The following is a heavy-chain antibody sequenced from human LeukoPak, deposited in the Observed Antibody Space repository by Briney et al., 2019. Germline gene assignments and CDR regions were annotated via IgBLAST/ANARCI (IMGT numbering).Heavy chain of an antibody. CDR3: ARGVRIAVAAPHLNY. D-gene: IGHD6-19*01. J-gene: IGHJ4*02. CDR2: IYYSGST. Sequence: PSETLSLTCTVSGGSVSSGSYYWSWIRQPPGKGLEWIGYIYYSGSTNYNPSPKSRVTISVDTSKNQFSLNLSSVTAADTAVYFCARGVRIAVAAPHLNYWGQGTLVTVSS. CDR1: GGSVSSGSYY. V-gene: IGHV4-61*01.